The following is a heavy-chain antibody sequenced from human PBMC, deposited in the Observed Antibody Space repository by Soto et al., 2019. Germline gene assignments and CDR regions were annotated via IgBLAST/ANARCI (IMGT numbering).Heavy chain of an antibody. Sequence: TGGSLRLSCAASGFTFSSYSMNWVRQAPGKGLEWVSSISSSSSYIYYADSVKGRFTISRDNAKNSLYLQMNSLRAEDTAVYYCARAGGAALAPDFDYWGQGTLVTVSS. CDR3: ARAGGAALAPDFDY. CDR1: GFTFSSYS. J-gene: IGHJ4*02. CDR2: ISSSSSYI. V-gene: IGHV3-21*01. D-gene: IGHD1-26*01.